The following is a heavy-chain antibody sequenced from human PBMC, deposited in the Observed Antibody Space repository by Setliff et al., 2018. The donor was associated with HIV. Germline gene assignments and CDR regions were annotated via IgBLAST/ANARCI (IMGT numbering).Heavy chain of an antibody. J-gene: IGHJ4*02. D-gene: IGHD3-3*01. CDR3: AKGRVFGAANYFEY. Sequence: GGSLRLSCAASGFTFSSYAMIWVRQAPGKGLVWVSTISADGERTYYPDSVKGRLTISRDNSNNALHLQMHSLTAEDTAVYYCAKGRVFGAANYFEYWGQGPPVTVSS. CDR2: ISADGERT. CDR1: GFTFSSYA. V-gene: IGHV3-23*01.